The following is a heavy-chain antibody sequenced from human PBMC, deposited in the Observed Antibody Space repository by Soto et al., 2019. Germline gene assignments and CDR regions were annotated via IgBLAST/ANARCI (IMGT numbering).Heavy chain of an antibody. CDR2: INGDGSST. Sequence: EVQLVESGGALFQPGGSLRLSCAASGFTFSSYWMHWVRQAPGKGLVWVSRINGDGSSTSYADSVKGRFTISRDNAKNTLYLQMNSLRAEDTAVYYCARTSLVVAAATREDYWGQGTLVTVSS. CDR1: GFTFSSYW. J-gene: IGHJ4*02. CDR3: ARTSLVVAAATREDY. V-gene: IGHV3-74*01. D-gene: IGHD2-15*01.